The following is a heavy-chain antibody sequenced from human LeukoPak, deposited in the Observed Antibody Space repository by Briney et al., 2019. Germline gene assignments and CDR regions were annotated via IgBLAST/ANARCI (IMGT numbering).Heavy chain of an antibody. V-gene: IGHV3-53*01. CDR3: AKDPIAAAADPFDY. D-gene: IGHD6-13*01. CDR2: IYSGGST. CDR1: GFTVSSNY. Sequence: GGSLRLSCAASGFTVSSNYMSWVRQAPGKGLEWVSVIYSGGSTYYADSVKGRFTISRDNSKNTLYLQMNSLRAEDTAVYYCAKDPIAAAADPFDYWGQGTLVTVSS. J-gene: IGHJ4*02.